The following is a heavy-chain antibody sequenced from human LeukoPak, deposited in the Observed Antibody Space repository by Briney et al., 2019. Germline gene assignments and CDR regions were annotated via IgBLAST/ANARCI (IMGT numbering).Heavy chain of an antibody. CDR2: ISDYSVNT. CDR1: GYTFTSYG. V-gene: IGHV1-18*01. Sequence: ASVKVSCKASGYTFTSYGISWVRQAPGQGLEWMGWISDYSVNTNYAQKFQGRVTMTTDTSTSTAYIELRSLRSDDTAVYYCARGGYSSGWYENSLFDYWGQGTLVTVSS. J-gene: IGHJ4*02. CDR3: ARGGYSSGWYENSLFDY. D-gene: IGHD6-19*01.